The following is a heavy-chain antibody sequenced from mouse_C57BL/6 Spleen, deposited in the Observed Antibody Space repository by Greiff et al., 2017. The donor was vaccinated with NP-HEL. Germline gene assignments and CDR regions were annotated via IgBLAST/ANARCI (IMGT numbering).Heavy chain of an antibody. Sequence: QVQLQQSGAELLRPGPSVKVSCKASGYAFTNYLIEWVKQRPGQGLEWIGVINPGSGGTNYNEKFKGKATLTADKSSSTAYMQLSSLTSEDSAVYFCAAGGITTVVATDYWGQGTTLTVSS. CDR1: GYAFTNYL. J-gene: IGHJ2*01. D-gene: IGHD1-1*01. CDR2: INPGSGGT. V-gene: IGHV1-54*01. CDR3: AAGGITTVVATDY.